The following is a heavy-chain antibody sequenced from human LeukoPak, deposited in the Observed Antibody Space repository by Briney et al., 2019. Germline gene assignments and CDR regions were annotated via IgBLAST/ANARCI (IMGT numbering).Heavy chain of an antibody. CDR2: IKQDGSEK. D-gene: IGHD3-10*01. V-gene: IGHV3-7*01. Sequence: GGSLRLSCAASGFTFSSYWMSWVRQAPGKGLEWVANIKQDGSEKYYVDSVKGRFTISRDNAKNSLYLQMNSLRAEDTAVYYCARGPYYYGSGSYHYYGMDVWGQGTTVTVSS. CDR3: ARGPYYYGSGSYHYYGMDV. CDR1: GFTFSSYW. J-gene: IGHJ6*02.